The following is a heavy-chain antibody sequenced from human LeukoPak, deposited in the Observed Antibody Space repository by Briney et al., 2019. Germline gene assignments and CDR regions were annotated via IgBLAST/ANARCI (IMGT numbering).Heavy chain of an antibody. Sequence: GASVKVSCKASGGTFSSYAISWVRQAPGQGLEWMGGIIPIFGTANYAQKFQGRVTITTDESTSTAYMELSSLRSEDTAVYYCARTDGDYYYMDVWGKGTTVAVSS. D-gene: IGHD5-24*01. J-gene: IGHJ6*03. CDR3: ARTDGDYYYMDV. CDR1: GGTFSSYA. CDR2: IIPIFGTA. V-gene: IGHV1-69*05.